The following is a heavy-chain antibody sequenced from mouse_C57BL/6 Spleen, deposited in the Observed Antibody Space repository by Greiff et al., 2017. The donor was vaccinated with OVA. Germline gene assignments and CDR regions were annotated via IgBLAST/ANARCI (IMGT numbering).Heavy chain of an antibody. CDR3: ARSHIDDYGSSYYAMDY. CDR1: GYTFTSYW. D-gene: IGHD1-1*01. V-gene: IGHV1-69*01. CDR2: IDPSDSYT. Sequence: QVQLQQPGAELVMPGASVKLSCKASGYTFTSYWMHWVKQRPGQGLEWIGEIDPSDSYTNYNQKFKGKSTLTVDKSSSTAYMQLSSLTSEDSAVYYWARSHIDDYGSSYYAMDYWGQGTSVTVSS. J-gene: IGHJ4*01.